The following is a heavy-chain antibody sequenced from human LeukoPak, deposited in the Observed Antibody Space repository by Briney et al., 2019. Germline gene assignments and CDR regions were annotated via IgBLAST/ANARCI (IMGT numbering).Heavy chain of an antibody. CDR1: GASITTYY. V-gene: IGHV4-59*01. D-gene: IGHD3-10*01. CDR3: AKEYYGYMEV. J-gene: IGHJ6*03. CDR2: ISYSGST. Sequence: SEMLSLTCTVSGASITTYYWSWIRQPPGKGLEWIGYISYSGSTNYNPSLKSRVTISADTSKNQLSLKLSSVTAADTAVYFCAKEYYGYMEVWGKGTTVTISS.